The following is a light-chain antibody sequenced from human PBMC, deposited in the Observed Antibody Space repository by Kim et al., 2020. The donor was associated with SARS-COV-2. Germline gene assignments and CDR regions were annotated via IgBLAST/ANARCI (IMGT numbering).Light chain of an antibody. CDR2: QDS. J-gene: IGLJ2*01. CDR1: QLGDKY. V-gene: IGLV3-1*01. CDR3: QAWDSTSVV. Sequence: SYELTQPPSVSVSPGQTASITCSGDQLGDKYACWYQQKSGQSPVLVMFQDSKRPSGIPERFSGSTSGNTATLTISGTQAMDEADYYCQAWDSTSVVFGGG.